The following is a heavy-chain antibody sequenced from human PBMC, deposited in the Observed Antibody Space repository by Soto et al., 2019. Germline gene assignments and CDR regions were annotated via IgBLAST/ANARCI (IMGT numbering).Heavy chain of an antibody. CDR2: IIPILGIA. Sequence: QVQLVQSGAEVKKPRSSVKVSCKASGGTFSSYTISWVLQAPGQGLEWMGRIIPILGIAHYAQKFQGRVTNTADKSTSKEYMELSSPRSEDTAVYYCARARHREGYYYYYMDVWGKGTTAIVSS. V-gene: IGHV1-69*02. D-gene: IGHD3-16*02. CDR3: ARARHREGYYYYYMDV. CDR1: GGTFSSYT. J-gene: IGHJ6*03.